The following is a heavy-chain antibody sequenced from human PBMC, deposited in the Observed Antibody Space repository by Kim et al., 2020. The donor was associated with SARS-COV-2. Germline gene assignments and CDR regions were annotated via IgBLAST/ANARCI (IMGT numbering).Heavy chain of an antibody. CDR1: GFTFSSYS. V-gene: IGHV3-21*01. CDR2: ISSSSSYI. CDR3: ARDAVNSGYDPALDY. Sequence: GGSLRLSCAASGFTFSSYSMNWVRQAPGKGLEWVSSISSSSSYIYYADSVKGRFTISRDNAKNSLYLQMNSLRAEDTAVYYCARDAVNSGYDPALDYWGQGTLVTVSS. J-gene: IGHJ4*02. D-gene: IGHD5-12*01.